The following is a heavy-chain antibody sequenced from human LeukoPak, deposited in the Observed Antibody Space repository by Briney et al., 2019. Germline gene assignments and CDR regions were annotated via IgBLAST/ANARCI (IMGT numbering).Heavy chain of an antibody. CDR2: ISYDGSNK. CDR3: AKWESMAYYFDY. Sequence: GRSLRLSCAASGFTFSSYGMHWVRQAPGKGLEWVAVISYDGSNKYYADSVKGRFTISRDNSKNTLYLQMNSLRAEDTAVYYCAKWESMAYYFDYWGQGTLVTVSS. V-gene: IGHV3-30*18. J-gene: IGHJ4*02. CDR1: GFTFSSYG. D-gene: IGHD1-26*01.